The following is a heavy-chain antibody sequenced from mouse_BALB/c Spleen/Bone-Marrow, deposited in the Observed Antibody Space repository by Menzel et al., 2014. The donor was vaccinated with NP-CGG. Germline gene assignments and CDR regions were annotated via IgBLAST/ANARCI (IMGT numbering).Heavy chain of an antibody. V-gene: IGHV1-54*01. CDR1: GYAFTNYL. CDR3: ARGDLYYGNLYAMDY. J-gene: IGHJ4*01. Sequence: VQLQQSGAELVRPGTSVKVSCKASGYAFTNYLIEWIKKRPGQGLEWIGVINPGSGGTNYNEKFKGKATLTADKSCSTAYMQLSSLTSDDSAVYFCARGDLYYGNLYAMDYWGQGTSVTVSS. CDR2: INPGSGGT. D-gene: IGHD2-1*01.